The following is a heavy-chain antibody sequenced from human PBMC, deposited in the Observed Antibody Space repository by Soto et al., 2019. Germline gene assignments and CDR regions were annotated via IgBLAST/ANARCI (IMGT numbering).Heavy chain of an antibody. CDR2: IYPGDSDS. D-gene: IGHD2-15*01. CDR3: VRLPSSGNTFGGALDL. V-gene: IGHV5-51*01. CDR1: GYTFTTYW. Sequence: GESLKISCEASGYTFTTYWIAWVRQMPGKGLEWMAIIYPGDSDSRYSPSSQVPVTISADNSINTAYLQLSSLKASDTATYYCVRLPSSGNTFGGALDLWGQGTVVTVSS. J-gene: IGHJ3*01.